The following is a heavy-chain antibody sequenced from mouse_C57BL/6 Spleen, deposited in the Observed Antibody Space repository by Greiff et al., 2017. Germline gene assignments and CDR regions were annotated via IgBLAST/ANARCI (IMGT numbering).Heavy chain of an antibody. D-gene: IGHD2-2*01. CDR1: GYTFTSYG. J-gene: IGHJ4*01. CDR2: IYPRSGNT. V-gene: IGHV1-81*01. Sequence: QVQLQQAGAELARPGASVKLSCKASGYTFTSYGISWVKQRTGQGLEWIGEIYPRSGNTYYNAKFKGKATPTEDKSSSTAYMELRSLTSEDSAVYFSARKKDYGYDLDNAMDYWGQGTSVTVSS. CDR3: ARKKDYGYDLDNAMDY.